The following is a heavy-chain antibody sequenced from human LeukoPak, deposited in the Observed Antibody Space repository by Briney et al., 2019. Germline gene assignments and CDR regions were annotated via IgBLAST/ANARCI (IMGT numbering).Heavy chain of an antibody. V-gene: IGHV3-48*04. CDR3: TTRTAD. J-gene: IGHJ4*02. Sequence: GGSLRLSCAASGFTFSSYSMNWVRQAPGKGLEWVSYISSSSSTIYYADSVKGRFTISRDNAKNSLYLQMNSLKTDDTAVYYCTTRTADWGQGTLVTVSS. CDR2: ISSSSSTI. D-gene: IGHD6-25*01. CDR1: GFTFSSYS.